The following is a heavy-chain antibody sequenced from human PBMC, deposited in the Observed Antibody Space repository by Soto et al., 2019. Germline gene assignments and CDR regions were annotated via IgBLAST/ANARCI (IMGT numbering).Heavy chain of an antibody. Sequence: GGSLRLSCAASGFTFSSYCMSWVRQAPGKGLEWVANITKDGSEKYYVDSVKGRFTISRDNAKNSLYLQMNSMRAEDAAVYFCARMIGVHLGELSLISDWFDPWGQGTLVTVSS. J-gene: IGHJ5*02. CDR3: ARMIGVHLGELSLISDWFDP. CDR2: ITKDGSEK. CDR1: GFTFSSYC. D-gene: IGHD3-16*02. V-gene: IGHV3-7*01.